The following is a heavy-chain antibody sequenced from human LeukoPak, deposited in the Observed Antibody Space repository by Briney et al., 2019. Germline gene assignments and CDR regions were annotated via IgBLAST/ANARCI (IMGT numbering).Heavy chain of an antibody. CDR1: GYTFTNFG. CDR2: INTNTGNP. D-gene: IGHD3-22*01. CDR3: ARIEYYDSSGAPVGAFDI. J-gene: IGHJ3*02. V-gene: IGHV7-4-1*02. Sequence: ASVKVSCKASGYTFTNFGINWVRQAPGQGLEWVGWINTNTGNPTYVQGFAGRFVFSLDTSVSTAYLQISSLKAEDTAVYYCARIEYYDSSGAPVGAFDIWGQGTMVTVSS.